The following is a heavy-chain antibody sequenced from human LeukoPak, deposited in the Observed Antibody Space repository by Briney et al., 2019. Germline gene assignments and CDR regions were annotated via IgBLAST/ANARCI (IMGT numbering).Heavy chain of an antibody. D-gene: IGHD6-19*01. J-gene: IGHJ6*03. V-gene: IGHV1-2*06. CDR3: ARDGEGYSSGWYLGYYYYYYMDV. CDR2: INPNSGGT. Sequence: ASVKVSCKASGYTFTSYYMHWARQAPGQGLEWMGRINPNSGGTNYAQKFQGRVTMTRDTSISTAYMELSRLRSDDTAVYYCARDGEGYSSGWYLGYYYYYYMDVWGKGTTVTVSS. CDR1: GYTFTSYY.